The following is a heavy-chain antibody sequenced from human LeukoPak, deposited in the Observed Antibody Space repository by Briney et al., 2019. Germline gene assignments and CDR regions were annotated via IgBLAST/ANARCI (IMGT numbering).Heavy chain of an antibody. J-gene: IGHJ4*01. D-gene: IGHD1-26*01. CDR3: ASSPGWELLRVAY. CDR2: ISGSGGST. CDR1: GFTFSSYA. Sequence: GGSLRLSCAASGFTFSSYAMSWVRQAPGKGLEWVSVISGSGGSTYYADSVKGRFTISRDNSKNTLYLQMNSLRAEDTAVYYCASSPGWELLRVAYWDQGTLVTVSS. V-gene: IGHV3-23*01.